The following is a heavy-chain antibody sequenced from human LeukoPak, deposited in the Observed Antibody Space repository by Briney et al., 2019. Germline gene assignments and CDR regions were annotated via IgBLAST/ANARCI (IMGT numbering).Heavy chain of an antibody. D-gene: IGHD2-8*01. CDR1: GDSLDGHY. Sequence: SETLPLTCTVSGDSLDGHYWYWIRQPAGKGLEWIGRIYSSGSRNYAPSLKSRVTMSIDTSKKSLSLKLNTVTAADTAVYYCARLNGDGFDIWGQGAKVTVSS. J-gene: IGHJ3*02. CDR3: ARLNGDGFDI. V-gene: IGHV4-4*07. CDR2: IYSSGSR.